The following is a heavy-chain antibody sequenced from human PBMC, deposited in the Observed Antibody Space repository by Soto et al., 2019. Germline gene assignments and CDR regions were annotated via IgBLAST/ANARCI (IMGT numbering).Heavy chain of an antibody. Sequence: GESLKISCKGSGYSFTSYWIGWVRQMPGKGLEWMGIIYPGDSDTRYSPSFQGQVTISADKSTSTAYLQWSSLKASDTAMYYCAREGPVVVVAATKGIYYYYGMDVWGQGTAVTVS. V-gene: IGHV5-51*01. J-gene: IGHJ6*02. CDR1: GYSFTSYW. D-gene: IGHD2-15*01. CDR3: AREGPVVVVAATKGIYYYYGMDV. CDR2: IYPGDSDT.